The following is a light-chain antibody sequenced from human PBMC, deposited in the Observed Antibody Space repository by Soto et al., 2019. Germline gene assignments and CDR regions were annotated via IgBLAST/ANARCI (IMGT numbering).Light chain of an antibody. CDR3: QTWGTGIRV. CDR2: INSDGSH. J-gene: IGLJ1*01. V-gene: IGLV4-69*01. CDR1: SGHSSYA. Sequence: QSVLTQAPSASASLGASVKLTCTLSSGHSSYAIAWHQLQPEKGPRYLMKINSDGSHNKGDGIPDRFSGSSSGADRYLTISSLQSEDEADYSCQTWGTGIRVFGTGTKLTVL.